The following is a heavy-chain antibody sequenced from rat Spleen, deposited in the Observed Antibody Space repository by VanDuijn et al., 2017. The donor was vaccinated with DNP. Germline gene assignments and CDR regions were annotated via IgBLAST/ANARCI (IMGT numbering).Heavy chain of an antibody. Sequence: EVQLVESGGGGVQPGGSLKLSCAASGFTFSDQYMAWVRQAPTEGLEWVAYISSDGITTYYGDSVKGRFTISRDNAISTLYLQMSSLRSEDMATYYCARLYDDWGQGVMVTVSS. J-gene: IGHJ2*01. CDR2: ISSDGITT. D-gene: IGHD1-2*01. CDR3: ARLYDD. CDR1: GFTFSDQY. V-gene: IGHV5-22*01.